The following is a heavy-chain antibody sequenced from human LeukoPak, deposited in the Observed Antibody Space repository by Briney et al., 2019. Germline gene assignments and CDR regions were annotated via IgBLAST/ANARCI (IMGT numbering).Heavy chain of an antibody. D-gene: IGHD1-1*01. Sequence: GGSLRLSCAASGFTFSDYGMSWVRQAPGEGLKWISFISSSSNIIYYADSVRGRFTISRDNAKNSLYLQMNTLTVEDTAVYYCARWNLGSDFWGQGTLVTVSS. CDR2: ISSSSNII. J-gene: IGHJ4*02. CDR1: GFTFSDYG. V-gene: IGHV3-48*04. CDR3: ARWNLGSDF.